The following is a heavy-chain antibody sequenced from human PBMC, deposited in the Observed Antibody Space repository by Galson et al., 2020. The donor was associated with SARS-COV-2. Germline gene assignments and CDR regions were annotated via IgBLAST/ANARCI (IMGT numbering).Heavy chain of an antibody. J-gene: IGHJ4*02. D-gene: IGHD3-22*01. CDR1: GFTFSSYA. Sequence: PGGSLRLSCAASGFTFSSYAMHWVRQAPGKGLEWVAVISYDGSNKYYADSVKGRFTISRDNSKNTLYLQMNSLRAEDTAVYYCARDYSTSRKVYYYDSSGYTLDPAFDYWGQGTLVTVSS. V-gene: IGHV3-30-3*01. CDR3: ARDYSTSRKVYYYDSSGYTLDPAFDY. CDR2: ISYDGSNK.